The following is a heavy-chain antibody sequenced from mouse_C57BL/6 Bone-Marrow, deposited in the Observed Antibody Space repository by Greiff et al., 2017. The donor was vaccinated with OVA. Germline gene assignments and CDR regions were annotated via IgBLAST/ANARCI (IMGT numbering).Heavy chain of an antibody. J-gene: IGHJ2*01. CDR3: TSTAQATDFDY. CDR2: IDPEDGDT. V-gene: IGHV14-1*01. CDR1: GFNIKDYY. D-gene: IGHD3-2*02. Sequence: VQLQQSGAELVRPGASVKLSCTASGFNIKDYYMHWVKQRPEQGLEWIGRIDPEDGDTEYAPKFQGKATMTADTSSNTAYLQLSSLTSEDTAVYYCTSTAQATDFDYWGQGTTLTVSS.